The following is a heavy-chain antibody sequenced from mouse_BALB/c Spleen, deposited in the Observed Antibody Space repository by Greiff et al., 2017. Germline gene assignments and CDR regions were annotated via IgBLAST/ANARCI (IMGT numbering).Heavy chain of an antibody. D-gene: IGHD1-2*01. V-gene: IGHV2-9*02. CDR1: GFSFTSYG. J-gene: IGHJ2*01. Sequence: QVQLKQSGPGLVAPSQSLSITCTVSGFSFTSYGVHWVRQPPGKGLEWLGVIWAGGSTNYYSALMSRLSISTDNSKSHVFLKMNSLRTDDPAMYYCARDWENGGDLDYWGQGTTLTVSS. CDR2: IWAGGST. CDR3: ARDWENGGDLDY.